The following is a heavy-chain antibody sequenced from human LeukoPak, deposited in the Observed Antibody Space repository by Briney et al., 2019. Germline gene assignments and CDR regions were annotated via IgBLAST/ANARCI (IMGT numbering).Heavy chain of an antibody. Sequence: KPSETLSLTCAASHYSISSGYYWGWIRQPPGKGLEWIGSIYHSGSTYYNPSLKSRVTISIDTSKNQFSLKLSSVTAADTAVYYCAGLPGGYFDYWGQGTLVTVSS. V-gene: IGHV4-38-2*01. J-gene: IGHJ4*02. D-gene: IGHD2-8*02. CDR2: IYHSGST. CDR3: AGLPGGYFDY. CDR1: HYSISSGYY.